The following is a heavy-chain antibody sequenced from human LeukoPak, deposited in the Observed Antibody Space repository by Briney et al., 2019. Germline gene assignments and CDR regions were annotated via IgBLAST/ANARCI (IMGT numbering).Heavy chain of an antibody. Sequence: GGSLRLSCAASGFTFSSYAMSWVRQAPGKGLEWVSAISGSGGSTYYADSVKGRFTISRDNSKNPLYLQMNRLRAEDTAVYYCATGIVVRLDYWGQGTLVTVSS. V-gene: IGHV3-23*01. D-gene: IGHD1-26*01. CDR1: GFTFSSYA. J-gene: IGHJ4*02. CDR2: ISGSGGST. CDR3: ATGIVVRLDY.